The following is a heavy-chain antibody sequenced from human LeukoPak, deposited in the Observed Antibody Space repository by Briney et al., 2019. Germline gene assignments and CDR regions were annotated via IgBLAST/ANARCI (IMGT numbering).Heavy chain of an antibody. CDR1: GFTFSYFE. CDR2: IDGTGTTI. V-gene: IGHV3-48*03. CDR3: ARMTTSSHYFDY. Sequence: GGSLRLSCAASGFTFSYFEMNWVRQAPGKGLEWVSYIDGTGTTIYYADSVKGRFTISRDNAKNSPYLQMSSPRAEDTAIYYCARMTTSSHYFDYWGQGTLVTVSS. J-gene: IGHJ4*02. D-gene: IGHD4-17*01.